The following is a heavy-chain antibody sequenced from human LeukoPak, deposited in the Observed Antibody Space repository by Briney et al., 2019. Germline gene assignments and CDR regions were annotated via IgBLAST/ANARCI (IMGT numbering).Heavy chain of an antibody. J-gene: IGHJ4*02. Sequence: GESLKISCKGSGYSFTSYWIGWVRQMPGKGLEWMGIIYPGDSETRYSPSFQGQVSISADKSITTAYLQWSSLTASDTAMYYCARQSRVSGSWYIIDYWGQGTLVTVSS. CDR2: IYPGDSET. V-gene: IGHV5-51*01. D-gene: IGHD6-13*01. CDR3: ARQSRVSGSWYIIDY. CDR1: GYSFTSYW.